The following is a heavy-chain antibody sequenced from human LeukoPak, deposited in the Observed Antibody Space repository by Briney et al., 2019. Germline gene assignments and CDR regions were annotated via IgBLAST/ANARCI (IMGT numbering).Heavy chain of an antibody. V-gene: IGHV1-2*02. Sequence: ASVTVSFTTSAYTFTDYYIHWVRQAPGQGLEWMGWINPNSGETKSAQKFQGRVTMTGDTTISTACMELSRVTSDDTAVYYCARDRDYSNTERGFDYWGQGTLVTVSS. CDR1: AYTFTDYY. CDR2: INPNSGET. J-gene: IGHJ4*02. CDR3: ARDRDYSNTERGFDY. D-gene: IGHD4-11*01.